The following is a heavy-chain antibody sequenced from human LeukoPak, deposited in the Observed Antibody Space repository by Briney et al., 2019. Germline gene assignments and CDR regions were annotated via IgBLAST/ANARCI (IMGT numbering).Heavy chain of an antibody. CDR3: ARGGLNVGATHPRPFDY. CDR2: INHSGST. J-gene: IGHJ4*02. D-gene: IGHD1-26*01. Sequence: SETLSLTCAVYGGSFSGYYWSWLRQPPGKGLEWIGEINHSGSTNYNPSLKSRVTISVDTSKNQFSLKLSSVTAADTAVYYCARGGLNVGATHPRPFDYWGQGTLVTVSS. CDR1: GGSFSGYY. V-gene: IGHV4-34*01.